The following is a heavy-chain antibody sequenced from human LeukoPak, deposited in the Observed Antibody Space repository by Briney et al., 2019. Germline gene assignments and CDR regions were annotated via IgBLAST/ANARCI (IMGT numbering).Heavy chain of an antibody. CDR3: ARGRYCSSTSCLYYFDY. J-gene: IGHJ4*02. V-gene: IGHV4-34*01. CDR2: INHSGST. D-gene: IGHD2-2*01. Sequence: PSETLSLTCAVYGGSFSGYYWSWIRQPPGKGLEWIGEINHSGSTNYNPSLKSRVIISVDTSKNQFSLKLSSVTAADTAVYYCARGRYCSSTSCLYYFDYWGQGTLVTVSS. CDR1: GGSFSGYY.